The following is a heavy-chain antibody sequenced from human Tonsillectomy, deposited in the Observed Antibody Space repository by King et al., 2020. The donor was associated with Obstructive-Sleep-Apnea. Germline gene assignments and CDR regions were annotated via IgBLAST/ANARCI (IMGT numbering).Heavy chain of an antibody. CDR1: KFTFTIYA. J-gene: IGHJ4*02. CDR3: ARDPNYNGRVNYFDY. Sequence: VQLVESGGGVVQPGRSLRLSCAASKFTFTIYAMHWVRQAPGKGLEWVAVISYDGSNKYYADSVKGRFTSSRDNSKNTLYLQSSSLRVEDTALYYCARDPNYNGRVNYFDYWGQGTLVTVSS. CDR2: ISYDGSNK. V-gene: IGHV3-30*04. D-gene: IGHD1-7*01.